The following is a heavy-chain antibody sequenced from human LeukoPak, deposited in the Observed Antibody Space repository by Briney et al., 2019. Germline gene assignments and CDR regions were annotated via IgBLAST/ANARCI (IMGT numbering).Heavy chain of an antibody. CDR3: AGRGSVAGLDY. Sequence: SSETLSLTCTVSGGSVSSGYYYWSWIRQPPGKGLEWIGYIYYSGISNYTPSLKGRVTISVDTSKNQFSLKLSSVTAADTAVYYCAGRGSVAGLDYWGQGTLVTVSS. CDR1: GGSVSSGYYY. D-gene: IGHD6-19*01. CDR2: IYYSGIS. V-gene: IGHV4-61*01. J-gene: IGHJ4*02.